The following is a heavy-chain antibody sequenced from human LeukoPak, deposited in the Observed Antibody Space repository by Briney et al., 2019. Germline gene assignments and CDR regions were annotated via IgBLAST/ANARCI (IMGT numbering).Heavy chain of an antibody. CDR2: IYHSGST. CDR3: AREWRPGPGIVGAFDI. V-gene: IGHV4-38-2*02. D-gene: IGHD1-26*01. Sequence: SETLSLTCTVSGYSISSGYYWGWIRQPPGKGLEWIGSIYHSGSTYYNPSLKSRVTISVDTSKNQFSLKLSSVTAADTAVYYCAREWRPGPGIVGAFDIWGQGTMVTVSS. J-gene: IGHJ3*02. CDR1: GYSISSGYY.